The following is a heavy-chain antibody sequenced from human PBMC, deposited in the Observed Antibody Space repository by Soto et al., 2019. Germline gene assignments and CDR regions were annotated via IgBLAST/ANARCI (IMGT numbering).Heavy chain of an antibody. Sequence: GGSLRLSCAASGFTFDDYAMHWVRQAPGKGLEWVSGISWKGGNIGYADSVKGRFTISRDNAKNSLFLQMNSLRADDTALYFCAKDIYSSSSGQDYWGQGTPVTVSS. CDR3: AKDIYSSSSGQDY. D-gene: IGHD6-6*01. V-gene: IGHV3-9*01. CDR2: ISWKGGNI. CDR1: GFTFDDYA. J-gene: IGHJ4*02.